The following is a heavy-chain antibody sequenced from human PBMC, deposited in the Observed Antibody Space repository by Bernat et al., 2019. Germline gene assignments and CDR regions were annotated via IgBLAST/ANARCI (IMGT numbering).Heavy chain of an antibody. CDR1: GYSFTSYW. Sequence: EVQLVQSGAEVKKPGESLRISCKGSGYSFTSYWISWVRQMPGKGLEWMGRIDPSDSYTNYSPSFQGHVTISADKSISTDYLQWSSLKASDTAMYYCARSITMVRGVMGIYFDYWGQGTLVTVSS. V-gene: IGHV5-10-1*03. J-gene: IGHJ4*02. CDR2: IDPSDSYT. CDR3: ARSITMVRGVMGIYFDY. D-gene: IGHD3-10*01.